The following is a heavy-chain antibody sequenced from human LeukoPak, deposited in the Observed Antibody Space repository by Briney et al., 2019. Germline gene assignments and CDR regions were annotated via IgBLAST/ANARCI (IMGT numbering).Heavy chain of an antibody. J-gene: IGHJ3*02. CDR3: AKPRVGDAWAFDI. CDR1: GFTFSSYG. D-gene: IGHD2-21*02. Sequence: GGSLRLSCAASGFTFSSYGMHWVRQAPGKGLEWVAGVSYDGSDKYYADSVKGRFTISRDNSKNTLYLQVNSLRPDDTAVYYCAKPRVGDAWAFDIWGHGTMVAVSS. CDR2: VSYDGSDK. V-gene: IGHV3-30*18.